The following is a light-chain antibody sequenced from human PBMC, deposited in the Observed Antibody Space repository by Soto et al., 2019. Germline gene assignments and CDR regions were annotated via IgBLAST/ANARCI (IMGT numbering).Light chain of an antibody. CDR1: QKIDKF. CDR3: QQSGATPYT. Sequence: DIQMTQSPSSLSASVGDRVTITCRASQKIDKFLNWYQQKPGKAPKLLIDGASTLQSGVPSRFSGSGSGTAFTLTISGLQPEDIATYYCQQSGATPYTFGQGTKLEIK. J-gene: IGKJ2*01. CDR2: GAS. V-gene: IGKV1-39*01.